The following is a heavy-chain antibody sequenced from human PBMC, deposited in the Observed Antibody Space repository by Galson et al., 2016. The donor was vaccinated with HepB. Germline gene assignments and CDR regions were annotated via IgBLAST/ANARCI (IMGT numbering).Heavy chain of an antibody. CDR3: ARGLYYDFWRLRPQYHGMDV. D-gene: IGHD3-3*01. V-gene: IGHV3-48*03. CDR1: GFTFSSYE. Sequence: SLRLSCAASGFTFSSYEMNWVRQAPGKGLEWVADISRSGSTINYADSVKGRFTISRDNAKNSLYLQMNSLRAEDMAVYYCARGLYYDFWRLRPQYHGMDVWGQGTTVTVSS. J-gene: IGHJ6*02. CDR2: ISRSGSTI.